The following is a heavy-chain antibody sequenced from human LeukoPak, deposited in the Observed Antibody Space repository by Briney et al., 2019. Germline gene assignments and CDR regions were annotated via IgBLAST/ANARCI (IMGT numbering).Heavy chain of an antibody. CDR3: AKDRWVGATISHYFDY. CDR1: VFTFSSYA. Sequence: GGSLRLSCAASVFTFSSYAMNWVRQAPGKGLEWVSAISTRGGTTYYADSVKGRFTISRDDSKNTLYLQMNSLRVEDTAVYYCAKDRWVGATISHYFDYWGQGTLVTVSS. J-gene: IGHJ4*02. V-gene: IGHV3-23*01. CDR2: ISTRGGTT. D-gene: IGHD1-26*01.